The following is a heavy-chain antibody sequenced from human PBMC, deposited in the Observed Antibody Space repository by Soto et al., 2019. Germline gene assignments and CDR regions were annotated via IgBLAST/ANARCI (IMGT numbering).Heavy chain of an antibody. V-gene: IGHV4-39*02. CDR3: ARLGASSQSLDP. Sequence: KLSETLSLTCAVSGVSINTVTNYWGWVRQPPGEGLEWIGAISYGGTTYYNPSLERRLTISLDTSKNHFSLRLSSVTAADTAVYYCARLGASSQSLDPWGPGPLVTLSS. J-gene: IGHJ5*02. D-gene: IGHD3-16*01. CDR1: GVSINTVTNY. CDR2: ISYGGTT.